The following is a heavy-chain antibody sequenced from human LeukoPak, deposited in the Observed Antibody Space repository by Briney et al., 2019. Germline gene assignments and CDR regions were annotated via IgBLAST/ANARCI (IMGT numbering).Heavy chain of an antibody. Sequence: NPGGSLRLSCAASGFTFSNVWMSWVRQAPGKGLEWVGRIKSKTDGGTTDYAAPVKGRFTISRDDSKNTLYLQMNSLKTEDTAVYYCTTDDYDFWSGYYLDYWGQGTLVTVSS. CDR2: IKSKTDGGTT. V-gene: IGHV3-15*01. J-gene: IGHJ4*02. CDR1: GFTFSNVW. CDR3: TTDDYDFWSGYYLDY. D-gene: IGHD3-3*01.